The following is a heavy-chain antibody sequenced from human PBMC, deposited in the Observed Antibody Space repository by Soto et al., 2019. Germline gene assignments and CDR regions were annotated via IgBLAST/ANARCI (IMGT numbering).Heavy chain of an antibody. D-gene: IGHD3-10*01. Sequence: ASVKVSCKASGYTFTGYYMHWVRQAPGQGLEWMGWINPNSGGTNYAQKFQGWVTMTRDTSISTAYMELSRLRSDDTAVYYCARDAMFRGAGYYYYRYLIAVSGQRTTVP. CDR2: INPNSGGT. CDR1: GYTFTGYY. V-gene: IGHV1-2*04. J-gene: IGHJ6*02. CDR3: ARDAMFRGAGYYYYRYLIAV.